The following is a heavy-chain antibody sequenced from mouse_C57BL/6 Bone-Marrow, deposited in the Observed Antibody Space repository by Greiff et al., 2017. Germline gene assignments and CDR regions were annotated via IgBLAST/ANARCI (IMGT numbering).Heavy chain of an antibody. J-gene: IGHJ4*01. V-gene: IGHV7-3*01. CDR1: GFTFTDYY. Sequence: EVHLVESGGGLVQPGGSLSLSCAASGFTFTDYYMSWVRQPPGKALEWLGFIRNKANGYTTEYSASVKGRFTISRDNSQSILYLQMNALRAEDSATYYCARPNCDYNAMDYWGQGTSVTVSS. CDR3: ARPNCDYNAMDY. CDR2: IRNKANGYTT. D-gene: IGHD4-1*01.